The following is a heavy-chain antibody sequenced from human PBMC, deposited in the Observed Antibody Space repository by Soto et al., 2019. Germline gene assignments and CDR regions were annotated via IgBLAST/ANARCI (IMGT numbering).Heavy chain of an antibody. D-gene: IGHD6-13*01. CDR2: IWYDGSNK. CDR3: GSEMGFPGIAH. J-gene: IGHJ4*02. V-gene: IGHV3-33*01. Sequence: GGSLRLSCAASGFTFSSYGMHWVRQAPGKGLEWVAVIWYDGSNKYYADSVKGRFTISRDNSKNTLYLQMNSLRAEDTAVYYCGSEMGFPGIAHWGQGSLVTVSS. CDR1: GFTFSSYG.